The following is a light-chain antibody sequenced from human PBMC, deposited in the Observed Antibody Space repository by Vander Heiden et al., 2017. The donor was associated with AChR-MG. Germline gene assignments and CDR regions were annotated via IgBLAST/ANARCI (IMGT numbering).Light chain of an antibody. Sequence: EIVMTPSPATLSASPGERATLSCRASQSVSSNLAWYQQKPGQAPRLLIDGASTRATGIPARFSGSGSGTECTLTISSLQSEDFAVYYCQQYNNWPSYTFGQGTKLEIK. J-gene: IGKJ2*01. V-gene: IGKV3-15*01. CDR2: GAS. CDR1: QSVSSN. CDR3: QQYNNWPSYT.